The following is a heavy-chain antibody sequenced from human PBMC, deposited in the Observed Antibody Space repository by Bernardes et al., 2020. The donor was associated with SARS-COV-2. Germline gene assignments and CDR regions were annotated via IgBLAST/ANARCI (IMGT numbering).Heavy chain of an antibody. CDR1: GFTFSDYA. CDR3: AKDASDILLWFGYVSQYYFDY. V-gene: IGHV3-23*01. D-gene: IGHD3-10*01. CDR2: ISGSGRTT. Sequence: GGSLRLSCAASGFTFSDYAMTWVRQAPGKGLEWVSIISGSGRTTKYADSVKGRFTISRDNSKNTLYLQMNSLRAEDTAVYYCAKDASDILLWFGYVSQYYFDYWGQGTLVTVSS. J-gene: IGHJ4*02.